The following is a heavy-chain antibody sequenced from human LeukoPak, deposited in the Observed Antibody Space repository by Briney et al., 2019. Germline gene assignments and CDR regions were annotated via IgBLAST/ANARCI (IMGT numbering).Heavy chain of an antibody. CDR3: ATALRGVGF. CDR2: IKSKTDGGTA. V-gene: IGHV3-15*01. D-gene: IGHD3-3*01. J-gene: IGHJ4*02. CDR1: GFTFSNAW. Sequence: GGSLRLSCAASGFTFSNAWMSWVRQAPGKGLEWVGRIKSKTDGGTAEHAAPVKGRFIISRDDSKNTLYLQMNSLNSDDTGVYYCATALRGVGFWGQGTLVTVPS.